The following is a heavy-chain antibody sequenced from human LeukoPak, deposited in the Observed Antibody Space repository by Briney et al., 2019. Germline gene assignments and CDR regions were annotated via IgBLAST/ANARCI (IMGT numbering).Heavy chain of an antibody. D-gene: IGHD5-24*01. Sequence: GGSLRLSCAASGFTFSSYGMHWVRQAPGKGLEWVAVISYDGSNKYYADSVKGRFTISRDNSKNTLYLQMNSLRAEDTAVYYCAKDRPKTRRDGYNYGYFDYWGQGTLVTVSS. J-gene: IGHJ4*02. CDR1: GFTFSSYG. CDR2: ISYDGSNK. CDR3: AKDRPKTRRDGYNYGYFDY. V-gene: IGHV3-30*18.